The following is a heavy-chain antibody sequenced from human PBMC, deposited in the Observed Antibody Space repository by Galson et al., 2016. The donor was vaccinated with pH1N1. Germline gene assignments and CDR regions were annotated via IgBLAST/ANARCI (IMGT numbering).Heavy chain of an antibody. V-gene: IGHV1-69*05. D-gene: IGHD1-1*01. CDR3: ARDDPGTTPYYYYGMDV. CDR2: IIPIFNTA. J-gene: IGHJ6*02. CDR1: GGTFSSYA. Sequence: SVKVSCKASGGTFSSYAISWVRQAPGQGLEWMGGIIPIFNTAKYARNFQGRVTMTTDTSTRTAYMDLRSLRSDDAAIYYCARDDPGTTPYYYYGMDVWGQGTTVTVSS.